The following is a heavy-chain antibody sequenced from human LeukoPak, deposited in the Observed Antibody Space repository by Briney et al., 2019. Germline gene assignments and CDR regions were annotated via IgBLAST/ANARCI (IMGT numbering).Heavy chain of an antibody. V-gene: IGHV1-2*02. J-gene: IGHJ4*02. CDR1: GYTFTGYY. CDR2: INPNSGGT. Sequence: ASVKVSCKASGYTFTGYYMHWVRQAPGQGLEWMGWINPNSGGTNYAQKFQGRVTMTRDTSISTAYMELSRLRSDDTAVYYCARADSGSYYEGGYWGQGTLVTVSS. CDR3: ARADSGSYYEGGY. D-gene: IGHD1-26*01.